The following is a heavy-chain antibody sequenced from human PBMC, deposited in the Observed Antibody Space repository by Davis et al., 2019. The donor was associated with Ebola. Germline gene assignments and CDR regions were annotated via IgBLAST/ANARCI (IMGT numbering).Heavy chain of an antibody. Sequence: GESLKIFCAASGFTFSSYDMHWVRQAPGKGLEWVAVISYDGSNKYYADSVKGRFTISRDNSKNTLYLQMNSLRAEDTAVYYCAKAREGSCYTWGQGTLVTVSS. J-gene: IGHJ4*02. CDR2: ISYDGSNK. CDR1: GFTFSSYD. D-gene: IGHD2-2*02. V-gene: IGHV3-30*18. CDR3: AKAREGSCYT.